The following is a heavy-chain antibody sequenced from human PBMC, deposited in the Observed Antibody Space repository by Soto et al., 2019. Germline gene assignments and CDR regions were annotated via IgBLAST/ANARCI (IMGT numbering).Heavy chain of an antibody. CDR1: EFPFRYYW. V-gene: IGHV3-7*03. Sequence: QAGGSLRLSCGVSEFPFRYYWMTWVRPAPGKGLEWVANIKQDGSEIYYVDSVKGRFTISRDNAKNSLFLQMNSLRAEDTAVYYCARGWASLDYWGQGTLVTVSS. CDR3: ARGWASLDY. CDR2: IKQDGSEI. D-gene: IGHD6-19*01. J-gene: IGHJ4*02.